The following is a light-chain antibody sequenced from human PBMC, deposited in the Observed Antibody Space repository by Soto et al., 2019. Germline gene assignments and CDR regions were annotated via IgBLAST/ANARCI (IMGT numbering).Light chain of an antibody. J-gene: IGKJ1*01. CDR3: QQYNSHWKM. V-gene: IGKV1-5*03. Sequence: DIQMNQSPSTLSGSIGDRVTITCRASQTISSWLAWYQQKPGKAPKLLIYKASTLKSGVPSRFGGSGSGTDFTLTISSLQPDDFATYYCQQYNSHWKMFGQGSKV. CDR2: KAS. CDR1: QTISSW.